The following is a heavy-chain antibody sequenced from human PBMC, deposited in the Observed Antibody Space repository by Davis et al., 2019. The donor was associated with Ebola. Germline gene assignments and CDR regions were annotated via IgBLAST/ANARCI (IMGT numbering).Heavy chain of an antibody. CDR3: ARDLRELLAY. Sequence: PGGSLRLSCAASGFTFSSYAMHWVRQAPGKGLEWVAVISYDGSNKYYADSVKGRFTISRDNSKNTLYLQMNSLRAEDTAVYYCARDLRELLAYWGQGTLVTVSS. V-gene: IGHV3-30-3*01. CDR2: ISYDGSNK. J-gene: IGHJ4*02. CDR1: GFTFSSYA. D-gene: IGHD1-26*01.